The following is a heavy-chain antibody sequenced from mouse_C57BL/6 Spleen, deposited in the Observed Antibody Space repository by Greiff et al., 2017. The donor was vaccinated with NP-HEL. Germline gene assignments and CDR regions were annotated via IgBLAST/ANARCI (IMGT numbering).Heavy chain of an antibody. Sequence: QVQLQQPGAELVMPGASVKLSCKASGYTFTSYWMHWVKQRPGQGPEWIGEIDPSDSYTNYNQKFKGKSTLTVDKSSSTAYMQLSSLTSEDSAVYYCARRGDGYYTPWFAYWGQGTLVTVSA. CDR1: GYTFTSYW. D-gene: IGHD2-3*01. V-gene: IGHV1-69*01. J-gene: IGHJ3*01. CDR3: ARRGDGYYTPWFAY. CDR2: IDPSDSYT.